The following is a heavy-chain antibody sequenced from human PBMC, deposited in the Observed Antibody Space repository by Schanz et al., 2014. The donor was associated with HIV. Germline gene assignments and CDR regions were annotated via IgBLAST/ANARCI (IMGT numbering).Heavy chain of an antibody. CDR1: GLTFSSYG. CDR3: ARGEMVRGVVKQHVFQI. D-gene: IGHD3-10*01. Sequence: QVQLVESGGGVVQPGRSLRLSCAGSGLTFSSYGMHWVRQAPGKGLEWVAVISYDGSNKYYADSVKGRFTISRDNSKNTLYLQMNSLRAEDTAVYYCARGEMVRGVVKQHVFQIWGQGTMVTVSS. J-gene: IGHJ3*02. V-gene: IGHV3-30*03. CDR2: ISYDGSNK.